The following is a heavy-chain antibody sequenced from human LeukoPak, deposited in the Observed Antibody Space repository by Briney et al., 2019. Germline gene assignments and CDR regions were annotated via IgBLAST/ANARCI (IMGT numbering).Heavy chain of an antibody. V-gene: IGHV1-2*02. D-gene: IGHD1-1*01. CDR3: ARVSGRPGPFEY. J-gene: IGHJ4*02. Sequence: GASVKVSCKASGYTFTDYYMHWVRQAPGQGLEWMGWIDPDGGGTNYAQMFQGRVTMTRDTSISTAYMELSSLRSDDTAIYYCARVSGRPGPFEYWGQGTLVTVSS. CDR2: IDPDGGGT. CDR1: GYTFTDYY.